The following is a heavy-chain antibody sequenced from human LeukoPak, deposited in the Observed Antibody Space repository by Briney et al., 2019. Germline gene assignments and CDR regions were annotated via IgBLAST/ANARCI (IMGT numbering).Heavy chain of an antibody. J-gene: IGHJ4*02. CDR3: ARHGSVSSGALV. CDR2: IFYSGST. D-gene: IGHD3-22*01. CDR1: GGSISSYY. V-gene: IGHV4-59*08. Sequence: SETLSLTCTVSGGSISSYYWNWIRQPPGKGLEWIGYIFYSGSTNYNPSLKSRVTISLDTSKNQFSLRLSSVTAADPAVYYCARHGSVSSGALVWGQGTLVTVSS.